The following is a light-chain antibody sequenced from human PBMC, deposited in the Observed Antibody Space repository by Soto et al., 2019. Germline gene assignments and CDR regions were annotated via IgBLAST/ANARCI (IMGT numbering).Light chain of an antibody. CDR2: GAS. J-gene: IGKJ5*01. V-gene: IGKV3-20*01. CDR1: QSVSSNY. CDR3: QQYGSSPMT. Sequence: EIVMTQSPATLSGSPGERTTLSCRASQSVSSNYLAWYQQKPGQAPRLLIYGASSRATGIPDRFSGSGSGTDFTLTISRLEPEDFAVYYCQQYGSSPMTFGQGTRLEIK.